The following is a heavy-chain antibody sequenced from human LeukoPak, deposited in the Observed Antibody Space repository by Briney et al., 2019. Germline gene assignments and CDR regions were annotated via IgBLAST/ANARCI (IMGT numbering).Heavy chain of an antibody. V-gene: IGHV4-39*01. Sequence: SETLSLTCAVSGGSISRSGYYWGWIRQPPGKGREWFGSIYYSGSTYYNPSLKSRVTISVDTSKNQFSLKLSSVTAADTAVYYCARSFIKDTAMVDFHSWGQGTLVTVSS. CDR1: GGSISRSGYY. J-gene: IGHJ4*02. D-gene: IGHD5-18*01. CDR3: ARSFIKDTAMVDFHS. CDR2: IYYSGST.